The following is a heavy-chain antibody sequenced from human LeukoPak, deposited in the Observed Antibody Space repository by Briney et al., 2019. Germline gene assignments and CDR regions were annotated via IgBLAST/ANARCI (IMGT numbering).Heavy chain of an antibody. J-gene: IGHJ4*02. Sequence: SSETLSLTWAVYGGSFSGYYWSWIRQPPGKGLEWIGEINHSGSTNYNPSLKSRVTISVDTSKNQFSLKLSSVTAADTAVYYCARGGTSGYRFFYYFDYWGQGTLVTVSS. CDR1: GGSFSGYY. V-gene: IGHV4-34*01. CDR3: ARGGTSGYRFFYYFDY. CDR2: INHSGST. D-gene: IGHD5-12*01.